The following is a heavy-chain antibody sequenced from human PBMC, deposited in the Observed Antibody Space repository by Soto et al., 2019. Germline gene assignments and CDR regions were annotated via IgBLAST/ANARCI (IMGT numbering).Heavy chain of an antibody. D-gene: IGHD6-13*01. Sequence: SETLSLTCTVSGGSISSGGYYWSWIRQHPGKGLEWIGYIYYSGSTYYNPSLKSRVTISVDTSKNQFSLKLSSVTAADTAVYYCARDSAGYSSSWYSRYYYYYYGMDVWGQGTTVTVSS. CDR1: GGSISSGGYY. CDR3: ARDSAGYSSSWYSRYYYYYYGMDV. CDR2: IYYSGST. J-gene: IGHJ6*02. V-gene: IGHV4-31*03.